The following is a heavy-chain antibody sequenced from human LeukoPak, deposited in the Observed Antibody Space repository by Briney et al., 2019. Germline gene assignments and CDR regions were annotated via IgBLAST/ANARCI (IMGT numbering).Heavy chain of an antibody. D-gene: IGHD3-22*01. CDR1: GYTFTSYG. CDR3: ARSRGAGMIVVARDWFDP. Sequence: GAPVMVSCKASGYTFTSYGISWVRQAPGQGLEWMGWISAYIGNTNYAQKLQGRVTMTTDTSTSTAYMELRSLRSDDTAVYYCARSRGAGMIVVARDWFDPWGQGTLVTVSS. J-gene: IGHJ5*02. V-gene: IGHV1-18*01. CDR2: ISAYIGNT.